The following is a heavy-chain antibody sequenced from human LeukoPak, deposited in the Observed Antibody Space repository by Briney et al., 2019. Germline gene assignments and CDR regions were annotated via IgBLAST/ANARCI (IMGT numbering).Heavy chain of an antibody. J-gene: IGHJ4*02. Sequence: ASVKVSRKAPGGTFSSYAISWVRQAPGQGLEWMGGIIPIFGTANYAQKFQGRVTITTDESTSTAYMELSSLRSEDTAVYYCARDAGSGWPDYWGQGTLVTVSS. V-gene: IGHV1-69*05. CDR2: IIPIFGTA. CDR3: ARDAGSGWPDY. CDR1: GGTFSSYA. D-gene: IGHD6-19*01.